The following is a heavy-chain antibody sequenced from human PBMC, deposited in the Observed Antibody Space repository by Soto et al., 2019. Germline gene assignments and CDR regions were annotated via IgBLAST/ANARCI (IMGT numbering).Heavy chain of an antibody. CDR3: AREGYSYGYGAFDY. CDR1: GYTFTSYA. Sequence: QVQLVQSGAEVKKPGASVKISCKASGYTFTSYAMHWVRQAPGQRLEWMGWINAGNGNTKYSQKFQGRVTITRDTSASTAYMELSSLRVEDTAMYYCAREGYSYGYGAFDYWGQGTLVTVPS. J-gene: IGHJ4*02. V-gene: IGHV1-3*01. CDR2: INAGNGNT. D-gene: IGHD5-18*01.